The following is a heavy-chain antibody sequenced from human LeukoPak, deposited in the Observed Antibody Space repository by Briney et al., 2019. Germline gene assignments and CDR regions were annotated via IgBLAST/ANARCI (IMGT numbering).Heavy chain of an antibody. V-gene: IGHV3-48*04. CDR3: TRDRDGDRFDY. Sequence: GGSLRLSCVASGFSLSTYSMNWVRQAPGKGLEWVSYISSSGTTIYYADSVKGRFTISRDNAKNSLFLQMNSLRAEDTALYYCTRDRDGDRFDYWGQGTLVTVSS. D-gene: IGHD4-17*01. CDR2: ISSSGTTI. CDR1: GFSLSTYS. J-gene: IGHJ4*02.